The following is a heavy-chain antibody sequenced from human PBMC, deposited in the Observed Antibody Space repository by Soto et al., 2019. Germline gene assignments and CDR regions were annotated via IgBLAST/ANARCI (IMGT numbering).Heavy chain of an antibody. CDR1: GGSISSGGFY. D-gene: IGHD3-9*01. CDR2: IFSIGGT. J-gene: IGHJ4*02. V-gene: IGHV4-31*03. CDR3: ARLWTGFYNERPTSFDS. Sequence: QVQLQESGPGLVKPSQTLSLTCTVSGGSISSGGFYWSWIRQHPGKGLECIGYIFSIGGTYYNPSLKPRVSISVATSKNRFSLRLRSVTAANTDLYYCARLWTGFYNERPTSFDSWGTGTLVTVPS.